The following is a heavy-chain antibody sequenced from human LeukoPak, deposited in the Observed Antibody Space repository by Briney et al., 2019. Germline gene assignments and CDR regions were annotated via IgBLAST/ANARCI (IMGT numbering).Heavy chain of an antibody. V-gene: IGHV3-7*01. J-gene: IGHJ6*02. CDR1: GFTFSSYW. CDR3: ARWVRSSGHDYYYYGMDV. Sequence: GGPLRLSCAASGFTFSSYWMSWVRQAPGKGLAWVANIKQDGSEKYYVDSVKGRFTISRDNAKNSLYLQMNSLKAEDTAVYYCARWVRSSGHDYYYYGMDVWGQGTTVTVSS. D-gene: IGHD5-12*01. CDR2: IKQDGSEK.